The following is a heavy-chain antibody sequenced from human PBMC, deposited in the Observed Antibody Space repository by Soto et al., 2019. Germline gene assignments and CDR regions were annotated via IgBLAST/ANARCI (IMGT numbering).Heavy chain of an antibody. CDR1: GYSFTSYW. Sequence: GESLKISCKGSGYSFTSYWIGWVRQVPGKGLEWMGIIYPGDSDIRHSPSFQGQVTIPADKSLSTAYLQWSSLKASDTAMYYCARQDCSGGSCYSSRHYYYGMDVWGQGTTVTVSS. CDR2: IYPGDSDI. CDR3: ARQDCSGGSCYSSRHYYYGMDV. V-gene: IGHV5-51*01. J-gene: IGHJ6*02. D-gene: IGHD2-15*01.